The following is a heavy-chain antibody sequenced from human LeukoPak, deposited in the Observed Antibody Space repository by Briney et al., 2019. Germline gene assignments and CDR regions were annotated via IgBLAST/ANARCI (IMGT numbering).Heavy chain of an antibody. D-gene: IGHD3-22*01. CDR2: IYYSGST. Sequence: SETLSLTCTVSGGSMTSNSYYWGWIRQPPGKGLEWIGYIYYSGSTNYNPSLKSRVTISVDTSKNQFSLKLSSVTAADTAVYYCARSYDSSGYYTPYFDYWGQGTLVTVSS. CDR1: GGSMTSNSYY. J-gene: IGHJ4*02. V-gene: IGHV4-61*05. CDR3: ARSYDSSGYYTPYFDY.